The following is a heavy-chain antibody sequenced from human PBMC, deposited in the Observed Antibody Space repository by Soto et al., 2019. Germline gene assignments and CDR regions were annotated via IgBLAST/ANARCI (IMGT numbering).Heavy chain of an antibody. CDR3: AREGERGVRGVIMGYYYYGMDV. CDR2: IMPIFGTA. D-gene: IGHD3-10*01. Sequence: QVQLVQSGAEVKKPGSSVKVSCKASGGTFSSYAISWVRQAPGQGLEWMGGIMPIFGTANYAQKFQGRVTITADESTSTAYLELRSLRSEDTAVYYCAREGERGVRGVIMGYYYYGMDVWGQGITATVSS. V-gene: IGHV1-69*01. J-gene: IGHJ6*02. CDR1: GGTFSSYA.